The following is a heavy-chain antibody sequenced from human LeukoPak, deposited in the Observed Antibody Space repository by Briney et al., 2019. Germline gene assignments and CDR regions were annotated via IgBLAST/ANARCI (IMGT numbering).Heavy chain of an antibody. CDR3: ARDERLLSFLK. CDR1: GYTFTAYH. D-gene: IGHD3-3*01. Sequence: ASAKVSCKASGYTFTAYHMHWVRQAPGQGPEWMGSIHPNSGATNYAQKFQGRVTMTRDTSISTASMELSRLKYEDTAVYYCARDERLLSFLKWGQGTLVTVSS. CDR2: IHPNSGAT. V-gene: IGHV1-2*02. J-gene: IGHJ4*02.